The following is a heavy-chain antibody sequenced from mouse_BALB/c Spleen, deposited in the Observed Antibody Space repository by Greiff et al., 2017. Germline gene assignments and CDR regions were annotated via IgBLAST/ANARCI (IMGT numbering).Heavy chain of an antibody. V-gene: IGHV1-87*01. CDR2: IYPGDGDT. Sequence: QVQLQQSGAELARPGASVKLSCKASGYTFTSYWMQWVKQRPGQGLEWIGAIYPGDGDTRYTQKFKGKATLTADKSSSTAYMQLSSLASEDSAVYYCARRGYGEYYAMDYWGQGTSVTVSS. CDR3: ARRGYGEYYAMDY. D-gene: IGHD3-1*01. J-gene: IGHJ4*01. CDR1: GYTFTSYW.